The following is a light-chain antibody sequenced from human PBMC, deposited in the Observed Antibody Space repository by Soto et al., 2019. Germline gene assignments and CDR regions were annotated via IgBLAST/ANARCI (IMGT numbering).Light chain of an antibody. CDR1: QSVSSY. V-gene: IGKV3-11*01. CDR2: DAF. J-gene: IGKJ5*01. Sequence: EIVLTQSPATLSLSPGERATLSCRASQSVSSYLAWYQQKPGQAPRLLIYDAFNRATGIPARFSGSGSGIDFTLTISSLEPEDFAVYYCQQRSNWPPITFGQGTRLEIK. CDR3: QQRSNWPPIT.